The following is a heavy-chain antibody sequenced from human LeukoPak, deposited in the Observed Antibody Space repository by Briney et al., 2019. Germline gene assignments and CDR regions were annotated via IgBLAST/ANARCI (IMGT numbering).Heavy chain of an antibody. CDR3: ARSARLMKGVVEVTALDD. D-gene: IGHD3-3*01. Sequence: GGSLRLSCAASGFTFSSYSMNWVRQAPGKGLEWVSSISSSSSYIYYADSVKGRFTISRDNAKNSLYLQMNSLRADDTAVYYCARSARLMKGVVEVTALDDWGQGTLVTVSS. CDR2: ISSSSSYI. CDR1: GFTFSSYS. J-gene: IGHJ4*02. V-gene: IGHV3-21*01.